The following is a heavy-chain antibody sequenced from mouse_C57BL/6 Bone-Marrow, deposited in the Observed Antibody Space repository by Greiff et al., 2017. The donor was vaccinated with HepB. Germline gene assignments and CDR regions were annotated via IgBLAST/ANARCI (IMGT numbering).Heavy chain of an antibody. D-gene: IGHD2-12*01. J-gene: IGHJ3*01. CDR1: GFTFSDYA. V-gene: IGHV5-9-1*02. CDR2: ISSGGDYI. Sequence: EVQLLQSGEGLVKPGGSLKLSCAASGFTFSDYAMYWVSQTPEKRLEWVAYISSGGDYIDYADTVKGRFTISRDNAWNTLYLQMSSLKSEDTAMFYGTIDGYNYDDPFAYWGQGTLVTVSA. CDR3: TIDGYNYDDPFAY.